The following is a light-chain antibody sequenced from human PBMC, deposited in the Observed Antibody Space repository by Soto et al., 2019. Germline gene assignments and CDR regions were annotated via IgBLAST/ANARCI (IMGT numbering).Light chain of an antibody. Sequence: EIVLTQSPVTLSLSPGERATLSCRASQSINNYLAWYQQKPGQPPRLLIYDASNRATAIPVRFSGSGSGTDFTLTISSLEPEDFAVYYCQQRSNWPLTFGGGTKVEIK. CDR3: QQRSNWPLT. CDR2: DAS. V-gene: IGKV3-11*01. CDR1: QSINNY. J-gene: IGKJ4*01.